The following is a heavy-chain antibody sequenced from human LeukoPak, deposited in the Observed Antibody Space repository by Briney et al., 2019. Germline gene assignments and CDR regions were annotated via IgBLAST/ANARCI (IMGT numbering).Heavy chain of an antibody. CDR3: AKESTYVDSPPFDY. Sequence: PGGSLRLSCAASGFTFSSYAMSWVRQAPGKGLEWVSAISGSGASTYYADSVKGRFTISRDNSKNTLYLQMNSLRAEDTAIYYCAKESTYVDSPPFDYWGQGTLVTVSS. D-gene: IGHD4-17*01. CDR2: ISGSGAST. J-gene: IGHJ4*02. V-gene: IGHV3-23*01. CDR1: GFTFSSYA.